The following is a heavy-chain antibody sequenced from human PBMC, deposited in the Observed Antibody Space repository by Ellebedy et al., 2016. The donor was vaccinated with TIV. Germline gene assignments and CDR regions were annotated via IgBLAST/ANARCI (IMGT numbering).Heavy chain of an antibody. CDR1: GSTFSSHF. Sequence: GESLKISCAASGSTFSSHFMDWLRQAPGKGLEWVGRSTTESTSCTSEYAASVKGRFTISRDDSKNSIYLQRNSLTTEDTAVYYCAAYLWGTPYWGQGTLVTVSS. J-gene: IGHJ4*02. CDR3: AAYLWGTPY. V-gene: IGHV3-72*01. D-gene: IGHD2-21*01. CDR2: STTESTSCTS.